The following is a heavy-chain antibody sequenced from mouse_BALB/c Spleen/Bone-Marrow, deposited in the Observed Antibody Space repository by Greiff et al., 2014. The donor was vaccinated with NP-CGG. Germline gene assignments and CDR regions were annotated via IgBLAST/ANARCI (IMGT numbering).Heavy chain of an antibody. D-gene: IGHD2-10*02. Sequence: QVQLKESGPELVRPGVSVKISCKGSGYTFTDYAMHWVKQSHAKSLEWIGVINTYSGNTNYNQNFKGKATMTVDKSSSTAFMELARLTYEDSAFYYCAREGFASTAWFAYWGQGTLVTVSA. CDR1: GYTFTDYA. CDR2: INTYSGNT. J-gene: IGHJ3*01. CDR3: AREGFASTAWFAY. V-gene: IGHV1-67*01.